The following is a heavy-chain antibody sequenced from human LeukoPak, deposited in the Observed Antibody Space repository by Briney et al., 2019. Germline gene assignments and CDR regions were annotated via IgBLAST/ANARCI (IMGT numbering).Heavy chain of an antibody. CDR1: GGSFSGYY. CDR2: INHSGST. V-gene: IGHV4-34*01. Sequence: PSETLSLTCAVYGGSFSGYYWSWIRQPPGKGLEWIGEINHSGSTNYNPSLKSRVTISVDTSKNQFSPKLSSVTAADTAVYYCARQEGFERFDYWGQGTLVTVSS. CDR3: ARQEGFERFDY. J-gene: IGHJ4*02. D-gene: IGHD1-1*01.